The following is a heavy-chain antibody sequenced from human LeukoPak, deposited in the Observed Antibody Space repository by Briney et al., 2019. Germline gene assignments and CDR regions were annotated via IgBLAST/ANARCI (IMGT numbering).Heavy chain of an antibody. J-gene: IGHJ5*02. CDR2: IYPADSDI. Sequence: GESLKISCKGSGYSFTSYWIGWVRQMPGKGLEWMGIIYPADSDIRYSPSFQGQVTISADKSISTAYLQWSSLKASNTAMYYCARQEYCSGGSCYTWFDPWGQGTLVTVSS. CDR1: GYSFTSYW. D-gene: IGHD2-15*01. V-gene: IGHV5-51*01. CDR3: ARQEYCSGGSCYTWFDP.